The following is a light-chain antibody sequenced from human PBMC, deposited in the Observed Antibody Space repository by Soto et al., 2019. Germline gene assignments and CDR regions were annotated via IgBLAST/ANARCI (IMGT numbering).Light chain of an antibody. J-gene: IGLJ3*02. CDR2: LNSDGSH. CDR3: QTWGTGVQV. Sequence: QPVLTQSPSASASLGASVNLTCTLSSGHSSYAIAWHQQQPEKGPRYLMKLNSDGSHNKGDGIPDRFSGSSSGAERYLTISSLQSEDEADYYCQTWGTGVQVFGGGTKVTVL. V-gene: IGLV4-69*01. CDR1: SGHSSYA.